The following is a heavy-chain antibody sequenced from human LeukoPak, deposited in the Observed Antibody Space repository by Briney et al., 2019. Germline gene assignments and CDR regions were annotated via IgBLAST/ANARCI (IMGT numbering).Heavy chain of an antibody. J-gene: IGHJ4*02. CDR3: VRGAGTAMVTSIDY. Sequence: GGSLRLSCAVSGFTFRNYWINWVRQAPGKGLEWVAQIKEDGSVQKYVDTVKGRFTISRDNAKNSLYLQMDSLRAEDTAVYYCVRGAGTAMVTSIDYWGQGTLVTVSS. CDR1: GFTFRNYW. CDR2: IKEDGSVQ. V-gene: IGHV3-7*02. D-gene: IGHD5-18*01.